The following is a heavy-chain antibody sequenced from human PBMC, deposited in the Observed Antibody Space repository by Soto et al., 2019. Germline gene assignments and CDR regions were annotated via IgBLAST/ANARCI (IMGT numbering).Heavy chain of an antibody. CDR1: GFTFRSYV. CDR3: ARWGTTGGLDV. J-gene: IGHJ1*01. D-gene: IGHD3-16*01. Sequence: QVQLVESGGGVVQPGTSLRVSCVGSGFTFRSYVIHWVRQAPGKGLEWVALTSYDGSNKYYGDSVRGRFTISRDNSRNTVDLQMDSLRLEDKALYYCARWGTTGGLDVWGQGTLV. V-gene: IGHV3-30*19. CDR2: TSYDGSNK.